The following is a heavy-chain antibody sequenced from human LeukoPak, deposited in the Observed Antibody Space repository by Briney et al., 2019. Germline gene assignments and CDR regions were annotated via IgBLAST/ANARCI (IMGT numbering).Heavy chain of an antibody. CDR1: GGFFSGYY. D-gene: IGHD3-10*01. CDR3: ARVSMCTSARGYYYYLDV. J-gene: IGHJ6*03. V-gene: IGHV4-34*01. Sequence: SETPSLTCAVYGGFFSGYYWSSIRQPPGKGLEWLGEINHSGSTNYNPSLKSRVTISVDTSKNQFSLKLSSVTAADTAVYYCARVSMCTSARGYYYYLDVWGKGTRVTVSS. CDR2: INHSGST.